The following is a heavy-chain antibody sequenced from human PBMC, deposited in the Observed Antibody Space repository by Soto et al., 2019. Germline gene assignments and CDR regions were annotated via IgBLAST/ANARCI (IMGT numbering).Heavy chain of an antibody. V-gene: IGHV1-69*06. D-gene: IGHD5-18*01. CDR1: GGTFSSYA. CDR3: ARVGGTGGYTYGLDY. CDR2: IIPVFGTG. Sequence: SVKVSCKASGGTFSSYAISWVRQAPGQGLEWMGGIIPVFGTGIYAQKFQGRVTITADKSTNTAYMELSSLRSEDTAVYFCARVGGTGGYTYGLDYWRQGTLVTVSS. J-gene: IGHJ4*02.